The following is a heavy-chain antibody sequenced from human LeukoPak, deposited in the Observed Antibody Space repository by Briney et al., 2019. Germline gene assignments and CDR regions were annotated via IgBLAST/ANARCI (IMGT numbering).Heavy chain of an antibody. Sequence: SETLSLACSVSGVYVGSHFWSWVRQPAGKALEWIGCVSASGTTSSNPSLNSRVTMSLDTSKNQFSLKLTSVTAADTAVYFRARAYCGGECTAGGAFDIWGQGTMVTVSS. J-gene: IGHJ3*02. CDR1: GVYVGSHF. V-gene: IGHV4-4*07. D-gene: IGHD2-21*01. CDR3: ARAYCGGECTAGGAFDI. CDR2: VSASGTT.